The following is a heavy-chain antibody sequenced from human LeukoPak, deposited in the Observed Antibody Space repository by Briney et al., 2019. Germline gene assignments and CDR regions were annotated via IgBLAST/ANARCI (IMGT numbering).Heavy chain of an antibody. CDR1: GFTFSSYA. Sequence: GGSLRLSCAASGFTFSSYAMSWVRQAPGKGLEWVSAISGSGGSTYYADSVKGRFTISRDNSKNTLCLQMNSLRAEDTAVYYCAKGGSSSGSYLSDYWGQGTLVTVSS. CDR3: AKGGSSSGSYLSDY. V-gene: IGHV3-23*01. D-gene: IGHD1-26*01. J-gene: IGHJ4*02. CDR2: ISGSGGST.